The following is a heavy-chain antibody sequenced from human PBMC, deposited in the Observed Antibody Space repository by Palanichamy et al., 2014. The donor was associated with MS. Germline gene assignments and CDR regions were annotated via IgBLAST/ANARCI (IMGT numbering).Heavy chain of an antibody. CDR2: INGGGGST. J-gene: IGHJ1*01. D-gene: IGHD2-21*02. CDR3: AKDPNPAYCGGDCYSPQ. CDR1: GFTFSSYG. Sequence: EMQLLESGGGLVXPGGSQRLSCAASGFTFSSYGMTWVRQAPGKGLEWVSSINGGGGSTYYADSVKGRFTISRDNSKNTLYLQMNSLRAEDTAVYYCAKDPNPAYCGGDCYSPQWGQGTLVSVS. V-gene: IGHV3-23*01.